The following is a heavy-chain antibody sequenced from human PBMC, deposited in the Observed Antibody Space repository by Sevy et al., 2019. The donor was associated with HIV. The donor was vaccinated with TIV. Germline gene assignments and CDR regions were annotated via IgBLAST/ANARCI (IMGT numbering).Heavy chain of an antibody. D-gene: IGHD3-16*01. CDR1: GFNFRSYW. CDR3: VRAGSYGDTYFYDYGIDV. J-gene: IGHJ6*02. CDR2: INQEGSEK. V-gene: IGHV3-7*01. Sequence: GGSLRLSCVASGFNFRSYWMTWVRQAPGKGLEWVANINQEGSEKYYVDSVKGRFTISRDNAKNSLYLQINSLRVEDTAVYYCVRAGSYGDTYFYDYGIDVWGQGTTVTVSS.